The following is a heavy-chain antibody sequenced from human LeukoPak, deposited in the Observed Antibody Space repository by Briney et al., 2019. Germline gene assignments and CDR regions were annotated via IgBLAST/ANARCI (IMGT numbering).Heavy chain of an antibody. J-gene: IGHJ4*02. CDR2: MYYSGSP. D-gene: IGHD1-1*01. V-gene: IGHV4-39*01. CDR3: ARATATGSWGLFDY. Sequence: PSETLSLTCTVSGGSISTSSYYWSWIRQPPGKGLEWIGSMYYSGSPYYNPSLKSRVTTSVDTSKNQFSLKLTSVTAADTAVYYCARATATGSWGLFDYWSQGTLVTVSS. CDR1: GGSISTSSYY.